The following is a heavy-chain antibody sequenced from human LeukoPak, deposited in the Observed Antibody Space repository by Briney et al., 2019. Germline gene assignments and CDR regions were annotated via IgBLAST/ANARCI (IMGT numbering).Heavy chain of an antibody. V-gene: IGHV3-48*01. CDR2: IGTSSTTI. CDR1: GFTFSTYT. CDR3: ARFAAGGSYYYYMDV. D-gene: IGHD6-25*01. Sequence: PGGSLRLSCAASGFTFSTYTMNWVRQPPGKGLEWVSNIGTSSTTIYYADSVKGRFTTSRDNAKNSLYLLMSSLRADDTAVYYCARFAAGGSYYYYMDVWGKGTTVTVSS. J-gene: IGHJ6*03.